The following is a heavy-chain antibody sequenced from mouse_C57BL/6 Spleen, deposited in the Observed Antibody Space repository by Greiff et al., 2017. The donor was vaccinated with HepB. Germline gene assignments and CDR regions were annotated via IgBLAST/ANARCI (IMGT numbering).Heavy chain of an antibody. D-gene: IGHD2-3*01. V-gene: IGHV1-82*01. CDR3: AREGYDGSLFDY. CDR1: GYAFSSSW. J-gene: IGHJ2*01. CDR2: IYPGDGDT. Sequence: VKLQQSGPELVKPGASVKISCKASGYAFSSSWMNWVKQRPGKGLEWIGRIYPGDGDTNYNGKFKGKATLTADKSSSTAYMQLSSLTSEDSAVYFCAREGYDGSLFDYWGQGTTLTVSS.